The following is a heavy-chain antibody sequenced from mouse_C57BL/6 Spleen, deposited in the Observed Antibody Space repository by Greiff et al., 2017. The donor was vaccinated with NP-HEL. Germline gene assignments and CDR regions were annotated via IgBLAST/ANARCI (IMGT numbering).Heavy chain of an antibody. CDR1: GFNIKDDY. CDR2: IDPENGDT. J-gene: IGHJ2*01. CDR3: TTGGYYREDY. V-gene: IGHV14-4*01. Sequence: VQLQQSGAELVRPGASVKLSCTASGFNIKDDYMHWVKQRPEQGLEWIGWIDPENGDTEYASKFQGKATITADTSSNTAYLQLSSLTSEDTAVYYCTTGGYYREDYWGQGTTLTVSS. D-gene: IGHD2-3*01.